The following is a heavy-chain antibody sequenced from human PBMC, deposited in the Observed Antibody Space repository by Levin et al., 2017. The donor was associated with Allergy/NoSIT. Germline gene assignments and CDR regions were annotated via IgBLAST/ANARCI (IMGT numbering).Heavy chain of an antibody. CDR1: GFTFDDYN. CDR2: INWDGGST. Sequence: GESLKISCAASGFTFDDYNMHWVRQVPGKGLEWVSLINWDGGSTYSADSVKGRFTISRDNGKNSLFLQMNSLRPEDTALYYCARGLSGFTYGLFDYWGQGTLVTVSS. D-gene: IGHD5-18*01. J-gene: IGHJ4*02. CDR3: ARGLSGFTYGLFDY. V-gene: IGHV3-43*01.